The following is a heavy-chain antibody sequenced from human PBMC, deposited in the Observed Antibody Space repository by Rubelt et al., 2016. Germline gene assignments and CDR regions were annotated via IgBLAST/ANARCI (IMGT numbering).Heavy chain of an antibody. Sequence: QVQLQQWGAGLLKPSETLSLTCAVYGGSFSGYYWSWIRQPPGKGLEWIGEINHSGSTNYNPSLKSRVTISVDTSKNQFSLKLSSVPAADTAVYYCASQGYSSGWSAEYFQHWGQGTLVTVSS. CDR3: ASQGYSSGWSAEYFQH. J-gene: IGHJ1*01. V-gene: IGHV4-34*01. CDR1: GGSFSGYY. D-gene: IGHD6-19*01. CDR2: INHSGST.